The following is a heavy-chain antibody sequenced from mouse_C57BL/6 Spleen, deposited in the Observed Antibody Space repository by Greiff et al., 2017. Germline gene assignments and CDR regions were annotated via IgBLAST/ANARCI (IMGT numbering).Heavy chain of an antibody. V-gene: IGHV1-81*01. D-gene: IGHD1-1*01. Sequence: QVQLQQSGAELARPGASVKLSCTASGYTFTSYGISWVKQRTGQGLEWIGEIYPRSGNTYYNEKFKGKATLTADKSSSTAYMELRSLTSEDSAVYFCARENYYGSSYGYFDVWGTGTTVTVSS. CDR2: IYPRSGNT. J-gene: IGHJ1*03. CDR3: ARENYYGSSYGYFDV. CDR1: GYTFTSYG.